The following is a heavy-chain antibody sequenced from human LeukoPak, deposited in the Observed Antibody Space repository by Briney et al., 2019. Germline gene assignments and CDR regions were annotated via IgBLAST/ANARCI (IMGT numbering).Heavy chain of an antibody. CDR2: IIPIFGTA. CDR3: ARGNSSSVWFDL. V-gene: IGHV1-69*05. CDR1: GYTFTSYY. D-gene: IGHD6-13*01. Sequence: GASVKVSCKASGYTFTSYYMHWVRQAPGQGLEWMGGIIPIFGTANYAQKFQGRVTITTDESTSTAYMELSSLRSEDTAVYYCARGNSSSVWFDLWGQGTLVTVSS. J-gene: IGHJ5*02.